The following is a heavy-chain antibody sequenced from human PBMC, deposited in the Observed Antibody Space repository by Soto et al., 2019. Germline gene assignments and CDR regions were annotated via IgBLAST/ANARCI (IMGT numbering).Heavy chain of an antibody. D-gene: IGHD2-21*02. Sequence: EVQLVESGGGLVQPGGSLRLSCAVSGLTFSNYWMNWVRQAPGKGLVWVSRINSDGSSTDYAASVKGRFTISRDNARKTLYLEMHSLRAEDTALYCCGRGGRIVAAASVDWGQGTLVTVSS. J-gene: IGHJ4*02. CDR1: GLTFSNYW. V-gene: IGHV3-74*01. CDR2: INSDGSST. CDR3: GRGGRIVAAASVD.